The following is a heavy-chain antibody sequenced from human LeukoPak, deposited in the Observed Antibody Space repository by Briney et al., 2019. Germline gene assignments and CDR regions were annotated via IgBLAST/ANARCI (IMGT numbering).Heavy chain of an antibody. CDR1: GGSFSGYY. V-gene: IGHV4-34*01. D-gene: IGHD6-13*01. CDR3: ARGTPRLTAAAGTRGFNI. Sequence: SETLSLTCAVYGGSFSGYYWNWIRQPPGEGLEWIGEINHSGSTNYNPSLKSRVTISVDTSKNQFSLKLRSVTAADTAVYYCARGTPRLTAAAGTRGFNIWGQGTMVTVSS. CDR2: INHSGST. J-gene: IGHJ3*02.